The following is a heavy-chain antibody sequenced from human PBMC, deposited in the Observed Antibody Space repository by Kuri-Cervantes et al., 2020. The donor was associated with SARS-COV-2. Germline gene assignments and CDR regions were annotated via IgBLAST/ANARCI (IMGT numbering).Heavy chain of an antibody. J-gene: IGHJ3*02. CDR3: GRWNPFRRLVVISLGGAFDI. V-gene: IGHV1-2*04. CDR2: INPNSGGT. Sequence: ASVKVSCKASGYTFTGYYMHWVRQAPGQGLEWMGWINPNSGGTNYAQKFQGWVTMTRDTSIRTDYMELRRLRSDNTAVYYCGRWNPFRRLVVISLGGAFDIWGQGTMVTVSS. CDR1: GYTFTGYY. D-gene: IGHD3-22*01.